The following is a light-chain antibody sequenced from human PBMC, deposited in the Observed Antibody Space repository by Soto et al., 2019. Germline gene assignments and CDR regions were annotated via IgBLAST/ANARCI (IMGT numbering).Light chain of an antibody. CDR3: QQYYSTPRT. CDR2: WAS. CDR1: QSVLYSSNNKSY. V-gene: IGKV4-1*01. Sequence: DIVMTQSPDSLAVSLGERATINCKSSQSVLYSSNNKSYLAWYQQKLGQPPKLLIYWASSRESGVPDRFSGSGSGTDFTLTISSLQAEDVAVYYCQQYYSTPRTFGQGTKVDIK. J-gene: IGKJ1*01.